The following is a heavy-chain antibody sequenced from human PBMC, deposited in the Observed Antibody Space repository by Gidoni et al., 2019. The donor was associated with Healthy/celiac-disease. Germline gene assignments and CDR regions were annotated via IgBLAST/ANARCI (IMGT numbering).Heavy chain of an antibody. J-gene: IGHJ4*02. CDR2: ISGSGGST. D-gene: IGHD3-22*01. CDR1: GFTFSRYA. V-gene: IGHV3-23*04. CDR3: AKKGSGSLFGYYFDY. Sequence: EVQLVESGGGLVQPGGSLRLSCAASGFTFSRYAMSWVRQAPGKGLEWVSVISGSGGSTYYADSVKGRFTISRDNSKNTLYLQMNSLRAEDTAVYYCAKKGSGSLFGYYFDYWGQGTLVTVSS.